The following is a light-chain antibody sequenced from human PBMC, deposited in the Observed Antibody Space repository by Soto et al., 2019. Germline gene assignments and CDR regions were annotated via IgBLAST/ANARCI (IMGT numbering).Light chain of an antibody. V-gene: IGLV2-14*01. Sequence: QSALTQPASVSGSPGQSITVSCTGTSXDVGGDNYVSWYQQHPGKAPKLMIYEVTDRPSGVSDRFSGSKSGYTASLTISGLQAEDEADYYCSSYSSGSTPYVFGTGTKVTVL. CDR1: SXDVGGDNY. CDR2: EVT. CDR3: SSYSSGSTPYV. J-gene: IGLJ1*01.